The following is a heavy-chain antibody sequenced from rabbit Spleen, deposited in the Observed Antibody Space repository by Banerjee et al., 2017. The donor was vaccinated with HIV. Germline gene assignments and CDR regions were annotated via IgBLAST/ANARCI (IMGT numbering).Heavy chain of an antibody. D-gene: IGHD8-1*01. CDR2: IGAGSSGTT. V-gene: IGHV1S45*01. CDR3: ARDSGSSFSTYGMDL. J-gene: IGHJ6*01. CDR1: GFSFGDRDV. Sequence: QEQLVESGGGLVKPKGSLTLTCKASGFSFGDRDVMCWVRQAPGKGLEWIACIGAGSSGTTYYASWAKGRFTISKTSSTTVTLQMTSLTAADTATYFCARDSGSSFSTYGMDLWGPGTLVTVS.